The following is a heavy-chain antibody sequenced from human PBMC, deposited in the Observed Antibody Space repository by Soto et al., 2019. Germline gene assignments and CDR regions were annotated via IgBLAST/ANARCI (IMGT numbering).Heavy chain of an antibody. J-gene: IGHJ4*02. CDR1: GGTFSSYT. Sequence: QVQLVQSGAEVKKPGSSVKVSCKASGGTFSSYTISWVRQATGQGLEWMGRIIPILGIANYAQKFQGRVTITADKSTSTAYMELSSLRSEDTAVYYCARFDDILTGYFYWGQGTLVTVSS. V-gene: IGHV1-69*02. D-gene: IGHD3-9*01. CDR3: ARFDDILTGYFY. CDR2: IIPILGIA.